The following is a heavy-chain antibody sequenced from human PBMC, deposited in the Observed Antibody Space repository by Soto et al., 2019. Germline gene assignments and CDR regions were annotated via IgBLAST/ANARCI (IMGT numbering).Heavy chain of an antibody. Sequence: ASVKVSCKASGYTFTSYGISWVRQAPGQGLEWMGWISAYNGNTNYAQKLQGRVTMTTDTSTSTAYMELRSLRSDDTAVYYCARAAEPTQPYSSPTPSYGMDVWGQGTTVTVSS. CDR3: ARAAEPTQPYSSPTPSYGMDV. D-gene: IGHD6-13*01. J-gene: IGHJ6*02. CDR2: ISAYNGNT. V-gene: IGHV1-18*01. CDR1: GYTFTSYG.